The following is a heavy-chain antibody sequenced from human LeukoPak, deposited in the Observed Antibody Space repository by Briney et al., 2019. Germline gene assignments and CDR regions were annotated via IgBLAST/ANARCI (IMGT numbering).Heavy chain of an antibody. CDR2: TIGDGGVS. CDR3: AKDRRDNYNWGAFDL. J-gene: IGHJ3*01. Sequence: GGSLRLSCAASGFSFRNYAMSWVRQAPGKGLEWVAGTIGDGGVSYYADSVRGRFTISRDNFQNTLYLQMNSLTPEDTAIYYCAKDRRDNYNWGAFDLWGQGTMVTVSS. CDR1: GFSFRNYA. D-gene: IGHD5-24*01. V-gene: IGHV3-23*01.